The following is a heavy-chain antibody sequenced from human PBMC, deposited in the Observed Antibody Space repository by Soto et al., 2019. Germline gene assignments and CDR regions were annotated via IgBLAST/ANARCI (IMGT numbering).Heavy chain of an antibody. V-gene: IGHV1-8*01. CDR2: MNPNSGNT. D-gene: IGHD6-19*01. J-gene: IGHJ6*02. CDR1: GYTFTSYD. CDR3: ARGGAVAGTYYYYYGMDV. Sequence: ASVKVSCKASGYTFTSYDINWVRQATGQGLEWMGWMNPNSGNTGYAQKFQGRVTMTRNTSISTAYMELSSLRSEDTAVYYCARGGAVAGTYYYYYGMDVWGQGTTGTVS.